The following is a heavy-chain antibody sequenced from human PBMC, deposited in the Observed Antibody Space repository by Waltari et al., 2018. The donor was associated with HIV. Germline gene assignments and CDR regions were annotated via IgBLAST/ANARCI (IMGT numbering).Heavy chain of an antibody. CDR1: GFRLSDYY. Sequence: EVRLLESGGGLVRPGGSLRLSCAASGFRLSDYYMNWVRPGPGKGLEWVASIGSLQNFIHYADSVKGRFTVSRDNAKNSLYLQMNSLTAEDTAVYYCARGPSSGWSWFDPWGQGTLVTVSS. CDR3: ARGPSSGWSWFDP. J-gene: IGHJ5*02. CDR2: IGSLQNFI. D-gene: IGHD6-19*01. V-gene: IGHV3-21*01.